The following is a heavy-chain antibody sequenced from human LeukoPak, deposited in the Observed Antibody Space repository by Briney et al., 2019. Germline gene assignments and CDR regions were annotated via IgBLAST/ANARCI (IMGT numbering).Heavy chain of an antibody. D-gene: IGHD3-3*01. CDR3: ARAPIFGVPTFDY. CDR1: GGSISSGGYY. Sequence: SQTLSLTCTVSGGSISSGGYYWSWIRQHPGKGLEWIGYIYYSGSTYYNPSLKSRVTISVDTSKNQFSLKLSSVTAADTAVYYCARAPIFGVPTFDYRGQGTLVTVSS. J-gene: IGHJ4*02. CDR2: IYYSGST. V-gene: IGHV4-31*03.